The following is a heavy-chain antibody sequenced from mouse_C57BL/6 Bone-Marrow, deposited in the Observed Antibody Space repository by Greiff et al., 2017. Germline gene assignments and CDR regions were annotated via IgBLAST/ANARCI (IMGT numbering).Heavy chain of an antibody. V-gene: IGHV1-54*01. D-gene: IGHD1-1*01. CDR3: ARMPYGSSG. CDR2: INPGSGNT. Sequence: VQLQQSGAELVRPGTSVKVSCKASGYAFTNYLIEWVKQRPGQGLEWIGVINPGSGNTYYNEKFKGKATLTADKSSSTAYMELRSLTSEDSAVYFCARMPYGSSGWGQGTTLTVSS. CDR1: GYAFTNYL. J-gene: IGHJ2*01.